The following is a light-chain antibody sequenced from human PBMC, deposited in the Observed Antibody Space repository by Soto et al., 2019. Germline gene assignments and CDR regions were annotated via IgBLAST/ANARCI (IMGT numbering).Light chain of an antibody. CDR2: GAS. Sequence: KQWPATLSVYTRQCVHLSCRASQTVPSRIAWYQQKPGQAPRLLIYGASTRATGVPDRFSGTGSGTEFTLTISSLKSEDYGVYYCQQYKSWPPITFGQGTKVDIK. CDR1: QTVPSR. CDR3: QQYKSWPPIT. V-gene: IGKV3-15*01. J-gene: IGKJ1*01.